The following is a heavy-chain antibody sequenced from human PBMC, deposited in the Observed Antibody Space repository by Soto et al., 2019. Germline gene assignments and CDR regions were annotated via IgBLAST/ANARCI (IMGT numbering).Heavy chain of an antibody. CDR1: GGSISSGGYY. CDR2: IYYSGST. Sequence: QVQLQESGPGLVKPSQTLSLTCTVSGGSISSGGYYWSWIRQHPGKGLEWIGYIYYSGSTYYNPSLRRRVTISVDTSKNQFSLKLSSVTAADTAVYYCARGVVVAASHDYWGQGTLVTVSS. CDR3: ARGVVVAASHDY. D-gene: IGHD2-15*01. J-gene: IGHJ4*02. V-gene: IGHV4-31*03.